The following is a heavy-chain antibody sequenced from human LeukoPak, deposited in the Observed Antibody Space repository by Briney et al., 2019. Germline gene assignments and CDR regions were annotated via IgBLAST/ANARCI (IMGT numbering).Heavy chain of an antibody. V-gene: IGHV1-2*02. D-gene: IGHD5-12*01. CDR3: ARGPRYGESGYDLGPY. CDR2: INPNSGGS. J-gene: IGHJ4*02. Sequence: ASLKVSCKASGYTFTSYYIHWMRHAPGQGLEWVGWINPNSGGSHYARRFQGRVTMTSDTSINTGYMELTSLTTDDTAVYYCARGPRYGESGYDLGPYWGQGTLVTVSS. CDR1: GYTFTSYY.